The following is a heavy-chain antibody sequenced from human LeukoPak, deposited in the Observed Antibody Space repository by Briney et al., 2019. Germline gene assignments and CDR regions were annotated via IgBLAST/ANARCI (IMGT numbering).Heavy chain of an antibody. J-gene: IGHJ4*02. V-gene: IGHV3-30*03. D-gene: IGHD6-6*01. CDR3: ARDRDKHGSSKLDY. CDR2: ISYDGSDK. CDR1: GSTFTNYG. Sequence: GGSLRLSCAASGSTFTNYGMHWVRQAPGKGLEWVAVISYDGSDKYYADSVKGRFTISRDNAKNSLYLQLNSLRAEDTAVYYCARDRDKHGSSKLDYWAREPWSPSPQ.